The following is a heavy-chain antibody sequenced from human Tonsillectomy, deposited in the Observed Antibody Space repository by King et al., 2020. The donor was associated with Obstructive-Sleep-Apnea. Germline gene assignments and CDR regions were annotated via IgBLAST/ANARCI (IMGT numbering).Heavy chain of an antibody. CDR1: GGSISSGGYF. CDR2: YYDSGRN. V-gene: IGHV4-31*03. CDR3: ARDRGIAAAGSNYGMDV. J-gene: IGHJ6*02. Sequence: VQLQESGPGLVKPSQTLSLTCTVSGGSISSGGYFWSWSRQHPGQGLEGIGHYYDSGRNYFNPSLKGRVTISVDTSKNQFSLKLSFVTAADTAVYYCARDRGIAAAGSNYGMDVWGQGTTVTVSS. D-gene: IGHD6-13*01.